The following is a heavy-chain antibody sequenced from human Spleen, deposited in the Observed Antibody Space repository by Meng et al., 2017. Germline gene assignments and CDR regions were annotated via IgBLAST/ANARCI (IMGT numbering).Heavy chain of an antibody. J-gene: IGHJ4*02. CDR1: GFSLRMSGVG. CDR3: AHRGSSWAFDY. CDR2: IYWDDDK. V-gene: IGHV2-5*02. Sequence: QITLKDSCSALVQPTHTLTVICTFSGFSLRMSGVGVVCIRQPPGKALEWLALIYWDDDKRYSPSLKSRLTITKDTSKNQVVLTMTNMDPVDTATYYCAHRGSSWAFDYWGQGTLGTVSS. D-gene: IGHD6-13*01.